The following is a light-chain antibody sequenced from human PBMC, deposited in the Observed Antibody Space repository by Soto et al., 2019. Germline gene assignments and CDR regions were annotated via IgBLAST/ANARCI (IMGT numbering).Light chain of an antibody. CDR1: QSVSTY. J-gene: IGKJ1*01. V-gene: IGKV3-11*01. CDR3: HQRQSWPRT. Sequence: EVVLTQSPGTLSLSPGERATLSCRASQSVSTYLAWYQQKPGQAPRLLISGASRRATGIPARFSGSGSGTDFTLTINSLAPEDFAIYYCHQRQSWPRTFGQGTKVDIK. CDR2: GAS.